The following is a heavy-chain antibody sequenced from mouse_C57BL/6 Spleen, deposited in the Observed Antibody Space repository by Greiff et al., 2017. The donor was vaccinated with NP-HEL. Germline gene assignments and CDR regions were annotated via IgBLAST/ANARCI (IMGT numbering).Heavy chain of an antibody. CDR1: GYSFTDYN. Sequence: EVKLMESGPELVKPGASVKISCKASGYSFTDYNMNWVKQSNGKSLEWIGVINPNYGTTSYNQKFKGKATLTVDQSSSTAYMQLNSLTSEDSAVYYCARTDGGRAAMDYWGQGTSVTVSS. CDR2: INPNYGTT. J-gene: IGHJ4*01. D-gene: IGHD1-1*02. CDR3: ARTDGGRAAMDY. V-gene: IGHV1-39*01.